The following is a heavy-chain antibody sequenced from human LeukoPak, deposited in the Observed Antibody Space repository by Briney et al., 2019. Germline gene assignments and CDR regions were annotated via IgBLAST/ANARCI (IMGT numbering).Heavy chain of an antibody. CDR2: ISGSGGST. CDR1: GFTFGSLH. J-gene: IGHJ4*02. V-gene: IGHV3-23*01. Sequence: PGGSLRRSCVAAGFTFGSLHMTWVRQAPGKGLEWVSAISGSGGSTYYADSVKGRFTISRDNSKNTLYLQMNSLRAEDTAVYYCAKDGGEAVADPFDYWGQGTLVTVSS. D-gene: IGHD6-19*01. CDR3: AKDGGEAVADPFDY.